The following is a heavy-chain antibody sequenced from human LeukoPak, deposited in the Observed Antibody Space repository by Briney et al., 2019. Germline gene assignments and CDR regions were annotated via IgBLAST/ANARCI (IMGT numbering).Heavy chain of an antibody. D-gene: IGHD4-17*01. CDR1: GGSFSGYY. J-gene: IGHJ5*02. V-gene: IGHV4-34*01. CDR2: INHSGST. Sequence: PSETLSLTCAVYGGSFSGYYWSWIRQPPGKGLEWIGEINHSGSTNYNPSLKSRVTISVDTSKNQFSLKLSSVTAADTAVYYCARMDDYGVYNWFDPWGQGTLVTVSS. CDR3: ARMDDYGVYNWFDP.